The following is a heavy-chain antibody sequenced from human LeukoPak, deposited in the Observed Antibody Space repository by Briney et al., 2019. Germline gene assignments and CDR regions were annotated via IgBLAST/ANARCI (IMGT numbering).Heavy chain of an antibody. J-gene: IGHJ4*02. CDR2: IYTSGST. CDR3: ARAHYDSGGYGN. V-gene: IGHV4-4*09. D-gene: IGHD3-22*01. Sequence: SETLSLTCTVSGGSISSYYWSWIRQPPGKGLEWIGYIYTSGSTNYNPSLKSRVTISVDTSKNQFSLKLSSVTAAGTAVYYCARAHYDSGGYGNWGQGTLVTVSS. CDR1: GGSISSYY.